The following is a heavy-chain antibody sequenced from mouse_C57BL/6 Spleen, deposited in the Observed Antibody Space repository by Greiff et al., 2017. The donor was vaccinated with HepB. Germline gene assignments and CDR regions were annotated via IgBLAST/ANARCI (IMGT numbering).Heavy chain of an antibody. CDR2: IHPNSGST. V-gene: IGHV1-64*01. D-gene: IGHD1-1*01. J-gene: IGHJ4*01. Sequence: QVQLQQPGAELVKPGASVKLSCKASGYTFTSYWMHWVKQRPGQGLEWIGMIHPNSGSTNYNEKFKSKATLTVDKSSSTAYMQLSSLTSEDSAVYYCARVSTVVAGGYAMDYWGQGTSVTVSS. CDR3: ARVSTVVAGGYAMDY. CDR1: GYTFTSYW.